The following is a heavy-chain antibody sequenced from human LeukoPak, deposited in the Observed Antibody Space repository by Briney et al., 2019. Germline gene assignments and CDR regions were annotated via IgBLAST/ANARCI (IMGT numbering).Heavy chain of an antibody. Sequence: ASVKVSCKASGYTFTSYGISWVRQAPGQGLEWMGWISAYNGNTNYAQKLQGRVTMTTDTSTSTAYMELSSLRSEDTAVYYCARGLLGYCSSTSCYNLDYWGQGTLVTVSS. CDR1: GYTFTSYG. V-gene: IGHV1-18*01. J-gene: IGHJ4*02. CDR2: ISAYNGNT. D-gene: IGHD2-2*02. CDR3: ARGLLGYCSSTSCYNLDY.